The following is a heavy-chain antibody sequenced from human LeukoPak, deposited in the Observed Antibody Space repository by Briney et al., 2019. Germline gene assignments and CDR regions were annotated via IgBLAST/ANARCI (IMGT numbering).Heavy chain of an antibody. V-gene: IGHV4-61*02. D-gene: IGHD3-10*01. CDR3: ARGRGSIDY. J-gene: IGHJ4*02. Sequence: PSETLSLTCTVSGGSISSGSYYWSWIRQPAGKGLEWIGRSYTSGSTNYNPSLKSRVTISVDTSKNQFSLKLSSVTAADTAVYYCARGRGSIDYWGQGTLVTVSS. CDR2: SYTSGST. CDR1: GGSISSGSYY.